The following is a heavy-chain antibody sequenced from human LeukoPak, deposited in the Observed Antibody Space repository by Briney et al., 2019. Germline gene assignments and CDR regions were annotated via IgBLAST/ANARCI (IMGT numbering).Heavy chain of an antibody. CDR1: GFTFSSYA. V-gene: IGHV3-23*01. CDR2: ISGSGGST. Sequence: GGSLRLSCAASGFTFSSYAMSWVRQAPGKGLEWVSAISGSGGSTYYADSVKGRFTISRDNSKNTLYLQMNSLRAEDTAVYYCAKVGGEMQVRGVIRKPFFDYWGQGTLVTVSS. D-gene: IGHD3-10*01. J-gene: IGHJ4*02. CDR3: AKVGGEMQVRGVIRKPFFDY.